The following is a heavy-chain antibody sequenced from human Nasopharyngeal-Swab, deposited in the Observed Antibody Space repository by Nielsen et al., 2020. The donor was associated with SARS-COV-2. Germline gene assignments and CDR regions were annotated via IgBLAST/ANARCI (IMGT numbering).Heavy chain of an antibody. Sequence: LSLTCAASGFTFYVYAMHWVRQAPGKGLVWISGINWNGGRIGYADSVKGRFTISRDNAKKSLYLQMNSLRPEDTALYYCTKATSLYYYDSSGYRPWYCYYWGQGTLVTVSS. CDR1: GFTFYVYA. CDR2: INWNGGRI. V-gene: IGHV3-9*01. J-gene: IGHJ4*02. CDR3: TKATSLYYYDSSGYRPWYCYY. D-gene: IGHD3-22*01.